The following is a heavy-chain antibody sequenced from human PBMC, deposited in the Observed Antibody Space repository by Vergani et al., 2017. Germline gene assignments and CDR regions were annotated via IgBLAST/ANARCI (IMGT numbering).Heavy chain of an antibody. J-gene: IGHJ6*02. CDR1: GGSISSYY. CDR3: ARDYGDYGIYYYGMDV. Sequence: QVQLPESGPGLVKPSETLSLTCTVSGGSISSYYWSWIRQPPGKGLEWIGYIYYSGSTNYNPSLKSRVTISVDTSKNQFSLKLSSVTAADTAVYYCARDYGDYGIYYYGMDVWGQGTTVTVSS. V-gene: IGHV4-59*01. D-gene: IGHD4-17*01. CDR2: IYYSGST.